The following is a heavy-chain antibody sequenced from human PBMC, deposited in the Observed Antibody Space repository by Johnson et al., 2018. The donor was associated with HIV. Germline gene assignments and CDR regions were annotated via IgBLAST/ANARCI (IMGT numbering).Heavy chain of an antibody. V-gene: IGHV3-66*01. CDR1: GFTVSGNY. J-gene: IGHJ3*02. Sequence: VQLVESGGGLVQPGGSLRLSCAAPGFTVSGNYMTWVRQAPGKGLEWVSVVYSAGHTYYADSVTGRFTISRDNSKNTLYLQMNSLRAEDTAVYYCAKGPNGQLDDAFHIWGQGTMVTVSS. CDR2: VYSAGHT. D-gene: IGHD6-6*01. CDR3: AKGPNGQLDDAFHI.